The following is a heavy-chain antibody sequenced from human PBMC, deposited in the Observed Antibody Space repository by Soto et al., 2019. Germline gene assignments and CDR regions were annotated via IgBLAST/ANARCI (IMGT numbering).Heavy chain of an antibody. D-gene: IGHD6-13*01. CDR1: GYTFSTYG. V-gene: IGHV1-3*01. Sequence: GASVKVSCKASGYTFSTYGMHWVRQAPGQSLEWMGWLNGGTGQTRYSQRFQDRVIITRDTSASTGYMELRSLRSEDTAVYYCARGKGMNENYFDYGLDISGHGTTVTVSS. CDR3: ARGKGMNENYFDYGLDI. CDR2: LNGGTGQT. J-gene: IGHJ6*02.